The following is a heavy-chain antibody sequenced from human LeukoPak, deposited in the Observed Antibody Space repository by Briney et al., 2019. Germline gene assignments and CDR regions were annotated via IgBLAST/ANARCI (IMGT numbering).Heavy chain of an antibody. CDR2: VSRRSSFI. Sequence: GGSLRLSCAASGFAFSSYSMNWVRQAPGKGLEWVSSVSRRSSFIFYADSVQGRFTVPRDDAKDSLFLQMNSLRAEDTAVYYCARVSDAYDYFFDYWGQGTLVTVSS. J-gene: IGHJ4*02. CDR1: GFAFSSYS. D-gene: IGHD5-12*01. CDR3: ARVSDAYDYFFDY. V-gene: IGHV3-21*01.